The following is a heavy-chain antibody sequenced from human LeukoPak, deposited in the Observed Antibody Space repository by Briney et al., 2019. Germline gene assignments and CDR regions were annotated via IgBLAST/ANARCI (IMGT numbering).Heavy chain of an antibody. J-gene: IGHJ4*02. Sequence: SETLSLTCTVSGYSISSGYYWGWIRQPPGKGLEWIGSIYHSGSTYYNPSLKSRVTISVDTSKNQFSLKLSSVTAADTAVYYCARAGQAVAGPYFDYWGQGTLVTVS. CDR2: IYHSGST. D-gene: IGHD6-19*01. V-gene: IGHV4-38-2*02. CDR3: ARAGQAVAGPYFDY. CDR1: GYSISSGYY.